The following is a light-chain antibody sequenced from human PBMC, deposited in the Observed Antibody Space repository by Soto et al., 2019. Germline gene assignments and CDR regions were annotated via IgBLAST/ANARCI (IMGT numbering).Light chain of an antibody. CDR2: KAY. J-gene: IGKJ1*01. CDR3: QPYDSYSVT. V-gene: IGKV1-5*03. Sequence: DIQITLSPSTVSSSLLERLTIACRASQSISSWLAWYQQKPGKAPKLLIYKAYSLESGVTPRFSGSGSGTEFTLTISSLQPDDFATYYCQPYDSYSVTVGQGTQVEIK. CDR1: QSISSW.